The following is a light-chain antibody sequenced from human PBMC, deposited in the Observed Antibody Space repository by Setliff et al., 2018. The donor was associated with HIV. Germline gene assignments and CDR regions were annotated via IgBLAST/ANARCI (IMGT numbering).Light chain of an antibody. CDR2: STN. CDR3: VLYLGSGISDVL. CDR1: SGSVSTSYY. J-gene: IGLJ2*01. Sequence: QTVVTQEPSFSVSPGGTVTLTCGLSSGSVSTSYYPSWYQQTPGQAPRTLIYSTNTRSSGVPDRFSGSILGNKAALTITGAQADDESDYYCVLYLGSGISDVLFGGGTKVTVL. V-gene: IGLV8-61*01.